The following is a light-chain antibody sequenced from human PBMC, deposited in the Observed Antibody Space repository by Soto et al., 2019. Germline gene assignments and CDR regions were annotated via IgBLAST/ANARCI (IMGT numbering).Light chain of an antibody. V-gene: IGKV3-11*01. CDR2: HAS. CDR1: QSVTNS. J-gene: IGKJ1*01. CDR3: QQRRT. Sequence: EIVLTQSPATLSLSPGERATLSCRASQSVTNSLAWYQQQPGQAPRLLIYHASNRATGVPARFSGSGSGTDFTLTISSLEPADFAVYYCQQRRTFGPGTKVDIK.